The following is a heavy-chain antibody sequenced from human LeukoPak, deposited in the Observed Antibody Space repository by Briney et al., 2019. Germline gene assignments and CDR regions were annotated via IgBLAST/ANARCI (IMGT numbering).Heavy chain of an antibody. J-gene: IGHJ4*02. D-gene: IGHD2-15*01. V-gene: IGHV4-31*03. CDR1: GGSISSGGYY. CDR2: IYYSGST. CDR3: ARSVGCSGGSCHVDY. Sequence: PSETLSLTCTVSGGSISSGGYYWSWIRQHPGKGLEWIGYIYYSGSTYYNPSLESRVTISVDTSKNQFSLKLSSVTAADTAVYYCARSVGCSGGSCHVDYWGQGTLVTVSS.